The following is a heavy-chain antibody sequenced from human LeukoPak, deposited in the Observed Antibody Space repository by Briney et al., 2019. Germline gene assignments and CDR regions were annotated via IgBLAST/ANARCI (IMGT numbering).Heavy chain of an antibody. Sequence: PGGSLRLSCTAPGFTFSSYAIHWIRRAPGKGLEWVALVWHDGSNKYYADSVKGRFTISRDNSKNTVYLQMNSLRAEDTAVYYCVRELFGSGSCPDYWGQGTLVTASS. CDR2: VWHDGSNK. V-gene: IGHV3-33*01. D-gene: IGHD3-10*01. CDR3: VRELFGSGSCPDY. J-gene: IGHJ4*02. CDR1: GFTFSSYA.